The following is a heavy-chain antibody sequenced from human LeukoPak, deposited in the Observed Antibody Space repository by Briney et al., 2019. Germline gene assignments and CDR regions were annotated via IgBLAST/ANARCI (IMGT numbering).Heavy chain of an antibody. V-gene: IGHV3-23*01. CDR3: AKDGGYYYGSSGYFDY. J-gene: IGHJ4*02. D-gene: IGHD3-22*01. Sequence: GGSLRLSCAASGFTFSSYAMSWVRQAPGKGLEWVSAISGSGGSTYYADSVKGRFTISRDNSKNTLYLQMNSLRAEDTAVYYCAKDGGYYYGSSGYFDYWGQGTLVTVSS. CDR1: GFTFSSYA. CDR2: ISGSGGST.